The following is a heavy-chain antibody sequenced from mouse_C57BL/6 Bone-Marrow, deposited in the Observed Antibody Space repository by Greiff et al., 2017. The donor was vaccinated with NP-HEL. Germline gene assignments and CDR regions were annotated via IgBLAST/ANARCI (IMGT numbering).Heavy chain of an antibody. CDR3: ARSEGRISLAMDY. J-gene: IGHJ4*01. CDR1: GYTFTSYW. Sequence: QVQLQQPGAELVRPGSSVKLSCKASGYTFTSYWMDWVKQRPGQGLEWIGNIYPSDSETHYNQKFKDKATLTVEKSSSTAYMQLSSLTSEDSAVYYCARSEGRISLAMDYWGQGTSVTVSS. D-gene: IGHD6-2*01. V-gene: IGHV1-61*01. CDR2: IYPSDSET.